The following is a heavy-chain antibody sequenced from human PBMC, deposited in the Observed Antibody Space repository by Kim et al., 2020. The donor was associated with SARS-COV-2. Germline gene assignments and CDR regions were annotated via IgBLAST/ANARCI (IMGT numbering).Heavy chain of an antibody. Sequence: GGSLRLSCAASGFTFDDYTMHWVRQAPGKGLEWVSLISWDGGSTYYADSVKGRFTISRDNSKNSLYLQMNSLRTEDTALYYCAKGRGSTWDYYYGMDVWGQGTTVTVSS. D-gene: IGHD3-10*01. V-gene: IGHV3-43*01. CDR3: AKGRGSTWDYYYGMDV. CDR2: ISWDGGST. CDR1: GFTFDDYT. J-gene: IGHJ6*02.